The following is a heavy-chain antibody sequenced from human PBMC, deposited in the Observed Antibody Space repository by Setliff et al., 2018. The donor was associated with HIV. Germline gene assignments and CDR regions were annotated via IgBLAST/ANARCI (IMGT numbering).Heavy chain of an antibody. CDR1: GGSINSYS. J-gene: IGHJ2*01. V-gene: IGHV4-4*09. CDR2: IYTSGST. CDR3: ARAAYSGTYLWEPATDL. Sequence: SETLSLTCTVSGGSINSYSWNWIRQPPGKGLEWIGYIYTSGSTNYNPSLKSRVTISVDTSKNQFSLKLTSVTAADTAVYYCARAAYSGTYLWEPATDLWGRGTLVTVSS. D-gene: IGHD1-26*01.